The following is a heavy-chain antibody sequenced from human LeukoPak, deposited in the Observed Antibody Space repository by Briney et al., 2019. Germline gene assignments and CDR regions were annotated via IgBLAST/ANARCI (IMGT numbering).Heavy chain of an antibody. J-gene: IGHJ5*02. Sequence: ASVKLSCKAYVYTFTSCYMAWVRHAPGQGLELMGIINPSGGSTSYAQKLQCRVTMTRDMSTSTVYMELSSLRSEDTAVYYCAREQWELRSWFDPWGQGTLVTVSS. CDR3: AREQWELRSWFDP. CDR2: INPSGGST. D-gene: IGHD1-26*01. CDR1: VYTFTSCY. V-gene: IGHV1-46*01.